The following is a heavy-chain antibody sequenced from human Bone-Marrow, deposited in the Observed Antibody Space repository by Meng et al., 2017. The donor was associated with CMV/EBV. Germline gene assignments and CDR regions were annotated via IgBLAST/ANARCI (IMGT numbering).Heavy chain of an antibody. CDR2: INPSGGST. V-gene: IGHV1-46*01. Sequence: ASVKVSCKASGYTFTSYYMHWVRQAPGQGLEWMGIINPSGGSTSYAQKFKGRVTMTRDTSTSTVYMELSSLRSEDTAVYYCAREKSGSYYGGAFDIWGQGTMVTVSS. J-gene: IGHJ3*02. CDR3: AREKSGSYYGGAFDI. D-gene: IGHD1-26*01. CDR1: GYTFTSYY.